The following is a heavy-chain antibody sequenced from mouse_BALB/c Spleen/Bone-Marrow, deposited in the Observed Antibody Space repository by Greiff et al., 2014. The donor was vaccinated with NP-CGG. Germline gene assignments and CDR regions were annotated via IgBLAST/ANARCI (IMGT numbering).Heavy chain of an antibody. V-gene: IGHV14-3*02. J-gene: IGHJ3*01. Sequence: VQLKESGAELVKPGASVKLSCTASGFNIKDTYMHWVKQRPEQGLEWIERIDPANGNTKYDPKFQGKATITADTSSNTAYLQLSSLTSEDTAVYYCAPYYYGSSQFAYWGQGTLVTVSA. D-gene: IGHD1-1*01. CDR2: IDPANGNT. CDR1: GFNIKDTY. CDR3: APYYYGSSQFAY.